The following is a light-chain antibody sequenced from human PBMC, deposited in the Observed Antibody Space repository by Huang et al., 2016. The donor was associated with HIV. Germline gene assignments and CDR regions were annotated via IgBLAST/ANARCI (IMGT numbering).Light chain of an antibody. CDR2: KVA. V-gene: IGKV2D-29*02. Sequence: ILMPQSPLSLSVAPGQPASISCKSNQSLLHTDGKTYFYWYLQKSGQSPQLVLSKVADRLSGGSDRFSGSGSVTDFTLTISRVEADDAGIYYCMQSLRPATFGQGTKVEIK. J-gene: IGKJ1*01. CDR1: QSLLHTDGKTY. CDR3: MQSLRPAT.